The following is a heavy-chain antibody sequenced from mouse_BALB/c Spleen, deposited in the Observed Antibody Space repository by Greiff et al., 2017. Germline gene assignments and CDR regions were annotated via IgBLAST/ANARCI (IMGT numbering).Heavy chain of an antibody. CDR3: ARHEGVTLDY. CDR1: GFTFSSYG. J-gene: IGHJ2*01. CDR2: ISSGGSYT. V-gene: IGHV5-6*01. Sequence: EVQRVESGGDLVKPGGSLKLSCAASGFTFSSYGMSWVRQTPDKRLEWVATISSGGSYTYYPDSVKGRFTISRDNAKNTLYLQMSSLKSEDTAMYYCARHEGVTLDYWGQGTTLTVSS. D-gene: IGHD2-2*01.